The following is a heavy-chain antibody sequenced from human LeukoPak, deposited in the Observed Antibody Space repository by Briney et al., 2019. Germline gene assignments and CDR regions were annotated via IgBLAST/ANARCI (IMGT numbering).Heavy chain of an antibody. CDR1: GDSISRSSDY. D-gene: IGHD5-24*01. J-gene: IGHJ3*02. CDR3: AREDAEQMDNSFDI. CDR2: VYYIGST. V-gene: IGHV4-39*07. Sequence: PSETLSLTCTVSGDSISRSSDYWGWIRQPPGEGPEWIGSVYYIGSTFYNPSLKSRLTISIDTSKNQLSLKLRSVTAADTAVYYCAREDAEQMDNSFDIWGQGTMVTVSS.